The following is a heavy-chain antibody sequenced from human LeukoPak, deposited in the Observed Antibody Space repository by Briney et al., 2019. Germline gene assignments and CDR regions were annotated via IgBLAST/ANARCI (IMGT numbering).Heavy chain of an antibody. CDR2: IYSGGST. CDR1: GFTFSGHN. Sequence: GGSLRLSCAASGFTFSGHNMNWVRQAPGKGLEWVSVIYSGGSTYYADSVKGRFTISRDNSKNTLYLQMNSLRAEDTAVYYCARDGHHNAFDIWGQGTMVTVSS. CDR3: ARDGHHNAFDI. V-gene: IGHV3-53*01. J-gene: IGHJ3*02.